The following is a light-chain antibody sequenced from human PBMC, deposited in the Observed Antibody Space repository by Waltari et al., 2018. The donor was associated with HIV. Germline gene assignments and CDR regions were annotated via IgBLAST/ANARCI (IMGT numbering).Light chain of an antibody. CDR1: QSVSSD. CDR2: GAS. J-gene: IGKJ1*01. V-gene: IGKV3-20*01. CDR3: QHYTSSPTWT. Sequence: IVSTQSPGPLSLSPGERAPVSSRASQSVSSDLAWYHQRPGQAPRLLIYGASTRATGIPDRFSGSGSGTDFTLTINSLEPEDFAVYYCQHYTSSPTWTFGQGTKVEIK.